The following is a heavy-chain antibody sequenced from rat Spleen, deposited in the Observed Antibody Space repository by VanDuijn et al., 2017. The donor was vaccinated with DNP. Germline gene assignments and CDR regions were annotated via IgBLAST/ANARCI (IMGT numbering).Heavy chain of an antibody. J-gene: IGHJ2*01. Sequence: EVQLVESGGGLVQPGRSLKLSCAASGFTFSDYDMAWVRQTPTKGLEWVASVSPRGGSTYYRDSVKGRFTISRDNAKSTLFLQMDSLRSEDTATYYCATQGLPGYNWGYWGQGVMVTVSS. CDR2: VSPRGGST. CDR1: GFTFSDYD. D-gene: IGHD1-4*01. V-gene: IGHV5-19*01. CDR3: ATQGLPGYNWGY.